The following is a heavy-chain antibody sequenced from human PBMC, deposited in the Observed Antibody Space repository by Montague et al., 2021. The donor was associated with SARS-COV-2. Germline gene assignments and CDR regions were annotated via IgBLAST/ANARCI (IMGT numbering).Heavy chain of an antibody. Sequence: SETLSLTCTVSGASISSPSYYWGWIRQPPGNGLEWIGSIYYSGYTYYNPSLKSRVTISVDTSKNQFSLRLSSVTAADTALYFCATHDAYDNSGFSGWGQGTLVTVSS. CDR2: IYYSGYT. J-gene: IGHJ4*02. CDR3: ATHDAYDNSGFSG. V-gene: IGHV4-39*01. D-gene: IGHD3-22*01. CDR1: GASISSPSYY.